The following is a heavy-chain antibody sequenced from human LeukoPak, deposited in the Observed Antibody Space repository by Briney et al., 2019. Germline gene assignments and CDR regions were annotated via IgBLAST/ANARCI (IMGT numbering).Heavy chain of an antibody. CDR2: ISGSGGST. CDR1: GFTFSSYA. D-gene: IGHD5-12*01. CDR3: AKGQDQYGGYAAFDY. V-gene: IGHV3-23*01. J-gene: IGHJ4*02. Sequence: PGGSLRLSCAASGFTFSSYAMSWVRQAPGKGLEWVSAISGSGGSTYYADSVKGRFTISRDNSKNTLYLQMNSLRAEDTAVYYCAKGQDQYGGYAAFDYWGQGTLVTVSS.